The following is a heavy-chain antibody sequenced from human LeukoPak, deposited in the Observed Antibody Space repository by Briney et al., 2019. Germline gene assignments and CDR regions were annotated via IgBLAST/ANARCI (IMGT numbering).Heavy chain of an antibody. D-gene: IGHD2-15*01. CDR2: IDPNSGGT. CDR3: ASSPTSECSGGSCYSY. CDR1: GNTFTGYY. Sequence: GASVKVPCKASGNTFTGYYMHWVRQAPGQRLEWMGWIDPNSGGTNYVKKFQGRVTMTRDTSITTAYMQLSRLRSDDTAVYYCASSPTSECSGGSCYSYWGQGTLVTVSS. V-gene: IGHV1-2*02. J-gene: IGHJ4*02.